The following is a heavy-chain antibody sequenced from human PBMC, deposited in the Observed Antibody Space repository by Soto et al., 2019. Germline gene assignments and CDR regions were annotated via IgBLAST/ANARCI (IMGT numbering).Heavy chain of an antibody. D-gene: IGHD3-22*01. CDR3: ARVVGDSSGYYSRRYYGMDV. CDR1: GGSISSGDYY. CDR2: IYYSGST. V-gene: IGHV4-30-4*01. J-gene: IGHJ6*02. Sequence: SETLSLTCTVSGGSISSGDYYWSWIRQPPGKGLEWIGYIYYSGSTYYNPSLKSRVTISVDTSKNQFSLKLSSVTAADTAVYYCARVVGDSSGYYSRRYYGMDVWGQGTTVTVSS.